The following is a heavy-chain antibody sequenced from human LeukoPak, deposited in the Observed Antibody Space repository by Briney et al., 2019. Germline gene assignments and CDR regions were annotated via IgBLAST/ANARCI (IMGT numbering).Heavy chain of an antibody. CDR2: ISINGGST. D-gene: IGHD3-10*01. Sequence: GGSLRLSCSASGTAFRTYAMHWVRQPPGKGLYYVSAISINGGSTYYADSVKGRFTISRDNSKNTLYLQMNSLRAEDTAVYYCAKWGSGSPSDGMDVWGQGTTVTVSS. CDR3: AKWGSGSPSDGMDV. V-gene: IGHV3-64*04. CDR1: GTAFRTYA. J-gene: IGHJ6*02.